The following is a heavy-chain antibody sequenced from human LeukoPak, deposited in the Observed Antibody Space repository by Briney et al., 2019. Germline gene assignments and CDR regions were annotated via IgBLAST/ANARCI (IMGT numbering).Heavy chain of an antibody. D-gene: IGHD2-21*01. V-gene: IGHV4-4*07. CDR3: AREKYSCLSALCYFDY. Sequence: PSETLSLTCTVSGGSISSYYWSWIRQPAGKGLEWIGRIYTSGSTNYNPSLKSRVTMSVDTSKNQFSLKLSSVTAADTAVYYCAREKYSCLSALCYFDYWGQGTLVTVSS. CDR1: GGSISSYY. CDR2: IYTSGST. J-gene: IGHJ4*02.